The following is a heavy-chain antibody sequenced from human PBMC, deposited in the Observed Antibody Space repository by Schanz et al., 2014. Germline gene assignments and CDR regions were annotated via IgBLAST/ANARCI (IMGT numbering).Heavy chain of an antibody. Sequence: QVQLQESGPGLVKPSQTLSLTCSVSGGSISSGSYYWNWIRQPAGKGLEWIGRVYTSGSTNYNPSRRSRPPIPLDPPKTQSPRKLRSVAAADTAVYYCARGGARRFPVVPDAIQGLRGHYYYYYLDVWGKGTTVTASS. D-gene: IGHD2-2*02. V-gene: IGHV4-61*02. CDR1: GGSISSGSYY. J-gene: IGHJ6*03. CDR3: ARGGARRFPVVPDAIQGLRGHYYYYYLDV. CDR2: VYTSGST.